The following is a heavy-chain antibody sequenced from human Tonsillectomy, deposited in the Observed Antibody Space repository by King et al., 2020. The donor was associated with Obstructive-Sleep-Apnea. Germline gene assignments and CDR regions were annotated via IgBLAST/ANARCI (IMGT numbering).Heavy chain of an antibody. CDR3: AKDRAYRSSGDY. CDR2: ISSDGGNT. Sequence: VQLVESGGGLGQPGGSLRLSCVASGFTFSSFAMSWVRQAPGKGLEWVSGISSDGGNTYYSYSVKGRSAMSRDNSKNTGYLQMNSMRVEDTAIYYCAKDRAYRSSGDYWGQGTLVTVSS. J-gene: IGHJ4*02. D-gene: IGHD6-13*01. V-gene: IGHV3-23*04. CDR1: GFTFSSFA.